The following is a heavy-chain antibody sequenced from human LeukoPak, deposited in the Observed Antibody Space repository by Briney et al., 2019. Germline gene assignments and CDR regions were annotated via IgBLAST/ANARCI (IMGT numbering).Heavy chain of an antibody. CDR2: IRYDGSNK. CDR1: GFIFSTYG. D-gene: IGHD5-12*01. V-gene: IGHV3-30*02. Sequence: GGSLRLSCAASGFIFSTYGMYWVRQAPGKGLEWVAFIRYDGSNKYYADSVKGRFTISRDNSKNTLYLQMNSLRAEDTAVYYCAKSRHSRIVATIGEYYFDYWGQGTLVTVSP. J-gene: IGHJ4*02. CDR3: AKSRHSRIVATIGEYYFDY.